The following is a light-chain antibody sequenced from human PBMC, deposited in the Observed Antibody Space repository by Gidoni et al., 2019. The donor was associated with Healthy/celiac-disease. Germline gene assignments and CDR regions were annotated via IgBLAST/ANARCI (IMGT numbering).Light chain of an antibody. V-gene: IGKV1-39*01. J-gene: IGKJ4*02. CDR3: QQSYSTPLT. CDR2: TAS. CDR1: QSISSY. Sequence: IPMTQSPSPLSASVGDRVTITCRASQSISSYLYWYQQKPGKAPKLLIYTASSLQSGVPSRFSGSGSGTDFTLTISSLQPEDFATYYCQQSYSTPLTFGGGTKVEIK.